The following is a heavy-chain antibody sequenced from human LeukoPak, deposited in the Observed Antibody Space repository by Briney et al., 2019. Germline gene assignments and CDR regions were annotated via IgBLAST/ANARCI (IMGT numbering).Heavy chain of an antibody. CDR2: IYTSGST. Sequence: SETLSLTCTVSGGSISSYYWSWIRQPAGKGLEWIWRIYTSGSTNYNPSLKSRVTMSVDTSKNQFSLKLSSVTAADTAVYYCARDQAPYSSGWCFDYWGQGTLVTVSS. D-gene: IGHD6-19*01. J-gene: IGHJ4*02. CDR3: ARDQAPYSSGWCFDY. V-gene: IGHV4-4*07. CDR1: GGSISSYY.